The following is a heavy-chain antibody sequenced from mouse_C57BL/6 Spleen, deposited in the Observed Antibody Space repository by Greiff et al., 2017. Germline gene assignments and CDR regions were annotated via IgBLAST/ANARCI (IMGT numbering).Heavy chain of an antibody. D-gene: IGHD1-1*01. CDR1: GYAFSSSW. J-gene: IGHJ4*01. CDR3: ARKGSSYAMDY. Sequence: VKVVESGPELVKPGASVKISCKASGYAFSSSWMNWVKQRPGKGLEWIGRIYPGDGDTNYNGKFKGKATLTADKSSSTAYMQLSSLTSEDSAVYFCARKGSSYAMDYWGQGTSVTVSS. V-gene: IGHV1-82*01. CDR2: IYPGDGDT.